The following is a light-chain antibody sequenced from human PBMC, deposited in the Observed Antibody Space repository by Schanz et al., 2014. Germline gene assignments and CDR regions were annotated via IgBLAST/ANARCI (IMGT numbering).Light chain of an antibody. V-gene: IGLV2-14*03. Sequence: QSALTQPASVSGSPGQSITISCTGTSSDVGGYNYVSWYQQYPGKAPKLMIYDVSNRPSGVSNRFSGSKSGNTASLTISGLQADDEAEYHCSSFRDGWNFVVFGGGTKLTVL. CDR1: SSDVGGYNY. CDR3: SSFRDGWNFVV. CDR2: DVS. J-gene: IGLJ3*02.